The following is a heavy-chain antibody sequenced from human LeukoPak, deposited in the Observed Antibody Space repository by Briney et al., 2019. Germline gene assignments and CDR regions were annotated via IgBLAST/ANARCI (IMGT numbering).Heavy chain of an antibody. J-gene: IGHJ4*02. Sequence: PGRSLRLSCAASGFTFSNYVIHWVRQAPGKGLEWVSVIYSGGSTYYADSVKGRFTISRDNSKNTLYLQMNSLRAEDTAVYYCARARIAVAGMIYWGQGTLVTVSS. V-gene: IGHV3-66*01. CDR3: ARARIAVAGMIY. CDR1: GFTFSNYV. CDR2: IYSGGST. D-gene: IGHD6-19*01.